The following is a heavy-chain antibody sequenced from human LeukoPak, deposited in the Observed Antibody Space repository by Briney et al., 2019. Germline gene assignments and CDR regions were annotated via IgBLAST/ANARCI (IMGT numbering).Heavy chain of an antibody. J-gene: IGHJ4*02. V-gene: IGHV4-39*01. CDR3: ARRGGSGRAFDY. CDR1: DASISGGTYY. Sequence: SQTLSLNCSVSDASISGGTYYWGWIRQPPGKGLAWIGSIYYTGSTYDNPSLKSRVTISVDTSKNQFSLKLSSVTAADTAVYYCARRGGSGRAFDYWGQGTLVTVSS. CDR2: IYYTGST. D-gene: IGHD1-26*01.